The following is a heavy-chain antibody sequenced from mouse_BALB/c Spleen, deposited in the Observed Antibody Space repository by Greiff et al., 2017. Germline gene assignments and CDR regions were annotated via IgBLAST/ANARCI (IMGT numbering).Heavy chain of an antibody. CDR1: GYTFTNYG. J-gene: IGHJ1*03. D-gene: IGHD4-1*02. V-gene: IGHV1-58*01. Sequence: EVKLVESGAELVRPGSSVKMSCKISGYTFTNYGINWVKQRPGQGLDWIGYIYPGNGYSDYNEKFRGKATLTSDTSSSTAYMQLSSLTSEDSAIYFCARRGQLGRRWYFDVWGTGTTVTVSS. CDR3: ARRGQLGRRWYFDV. CDR2: IYPGNGYS.